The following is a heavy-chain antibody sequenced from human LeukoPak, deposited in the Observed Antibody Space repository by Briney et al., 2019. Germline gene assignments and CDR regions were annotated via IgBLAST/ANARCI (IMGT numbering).Heavy chain of an antibody. D-gene: IGHD6-13*01. J-gene: IGHJ5*02. V-gene: IGHV4-34*01. CDR1: GGSFSGYY. Sequence: PSETLSLTCAVYGGSFSGYYWSWIRQPPGKGLEWIGEINHSGSTNYNPSLKSRVTISVDTSKNQFSLKLSSVTAADTAVYYCARVGSSWYPLTFAFDPWGQGTLVTVSS. CDR2: INHSGST. CDR3: ARVGSSWYPLTFAFDP.